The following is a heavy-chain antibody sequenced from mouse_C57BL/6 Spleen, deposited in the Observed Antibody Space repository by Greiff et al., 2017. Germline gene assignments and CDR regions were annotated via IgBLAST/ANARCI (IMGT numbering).Heavy chain of an antibody. CDR2: IDPANGST. CDR3: ARWGDWYFDV. J-gene: IGHJ1*03. Sequence: EVQLQQSVAELVRPGASVKLSCTASGFNFKNTYMHWVKQRPGQGLEWIGRIDPANGSTKYAPKFQGKATITADTSSNTAYLQLSSLTSEDTAIYYCARWGDWYFDVWGTGTTVTVSS. CDR1: GFNFKNTY. V-gene: IGHV14-3*01.